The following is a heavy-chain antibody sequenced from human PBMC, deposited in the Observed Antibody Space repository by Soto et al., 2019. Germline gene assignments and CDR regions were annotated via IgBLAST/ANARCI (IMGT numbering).Heavy chain of an antibody. Sequence: SQTLSLTCAISGDSVSSNSAAWNWIRQSPSRGLEWLGRTYYRSKWYNDYAVSVKSRITINPDTSKNQFSLQLNSVTPEDTAVYYCARDRGYCTNGVCYGYYYYGMDVWGQGTTVTSP. CDR2: TYYRSKWYN. CDR1: GDSVSSNSAA. D-gene: IGHD2-8*01. J-gene: IGHJ6*02. V-gene: IGHV6-1*01. CDR3: ARDRGYCTNGVCYGYYYYGMDV.